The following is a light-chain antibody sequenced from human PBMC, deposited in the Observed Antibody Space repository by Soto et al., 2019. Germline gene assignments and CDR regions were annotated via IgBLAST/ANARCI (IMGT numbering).Light chain of an antibody. Sequence: DIQMTQSPSTLSASVGDRVTITCRASQSISDLLAWFQQKPGKAPKLLIYEASNLKSGVPSRFSGSGSGTEYTLTISSLQPDDFASYYCQQYNGFWTFGQGTKVE. V-gene: IGKV1-5*03. CDR2: EAS. CDR3: QQYNGFWT. CDR1: QSISDL. J-gene: IGKJ1*01.